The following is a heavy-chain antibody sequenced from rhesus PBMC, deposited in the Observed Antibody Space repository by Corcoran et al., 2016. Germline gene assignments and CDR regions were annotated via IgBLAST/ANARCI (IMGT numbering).Heavy chain of an antibody. CDR1: GGSISSNY. CDR3: ARLKSYGNGFDY. J-gene: IGHJ4*01. V-gene: IGHV4-169*01. D-gene: IGHD4-35*01. Sequence: QLQLQESGPGLVKPSETLSVTCAVSGGSISSNYWSWIRRPPGKGREWIGRIYGRGSSTNYNPSLKRRVTLSVDTSKNQLSLKLSSVTAADTAVYYCARLKSYGNGFDYWGQGVLVTVSS. CDR2: IYGRGSST.